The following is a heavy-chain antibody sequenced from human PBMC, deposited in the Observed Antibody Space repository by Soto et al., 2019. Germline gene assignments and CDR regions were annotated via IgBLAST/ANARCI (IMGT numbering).Heavy chain of an antibody. CDR3: ARVVPAAIPHYGMDV. CDR2: ITYSGDNT. V-gene: IGHV3-21*01. J-gene: IGHJ6*02. Sequence: PGGSLRLSCAASGFSFNSYAMNWVRQAPGKGLEWVSAITYSGDNTYYADAVKGRFTISRDNAKNSLYLQMNSLRAEDTAVYYCARVVPAAIPHYGMDVWGQGTTVTVSS. D-gene: IGHD2-2*02. CDR1: GFSFNSYA.